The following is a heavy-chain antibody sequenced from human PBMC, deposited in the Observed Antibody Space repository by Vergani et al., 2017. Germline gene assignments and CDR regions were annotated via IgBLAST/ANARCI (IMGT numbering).Heavy chain of an antibody. CDR2: IYLGGTT. D-gene: IGHD2-15*01. CDR1: GDSMNNYY. V-gene: IGHV4-59*01. CDR3: ARGPSVVQGHYIYYYSYFMDV. J-gene: IGHJ6*03. Sequence: QVQLQQWGGGLLKPAETLSLTCTVSGDSMNNYYWNWIRQTPGKGLEWIGYIYLGGTTTYNPSLESRVSLSADTSKNQFSLQLTSVTAADTAVYYCARGPSVVQGHYIYYYSYFMDVWGKGTTVTVSS.